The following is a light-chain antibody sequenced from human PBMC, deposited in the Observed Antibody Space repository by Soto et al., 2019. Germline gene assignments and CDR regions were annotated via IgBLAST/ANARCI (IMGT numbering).Light chain of an antibody. Sequence: EIVMTKSAATLSVSPGERATLSCRASQSVSSNLAWYQQKPGQDSRLXIYDASTRATGIPVRFRAIASGTDLTLNVGRLEPPDGALYDAQQYGGSSMTFGPGTTVEIK. V-gene: IGKV3-15*01. J-gene: IGKJ1*01. CDR3: QQYGGSSMT. CDR2: DAS. CDR1: QSVSSN.